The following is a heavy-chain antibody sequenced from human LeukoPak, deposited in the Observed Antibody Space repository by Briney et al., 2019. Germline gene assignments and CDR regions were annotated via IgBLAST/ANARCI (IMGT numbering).Heavy chain of an antibody. V-gene: IGHV3-30*04. CDR3: ARVGDRSGNGYSH. CDR1: GFTFSSYA. CDR2: ISYDGTNT. Sequence: GGSLRLSCAASGFTFSSYAIHWVRQAPGKGLEWVTVISYDGTNTYYADSVKGRFTISRDNSKNTLYLQMNSLRADDMAVYYCARVGDRSGNGYSHWGQGTLVTVSS. J-gene: IGHJ4*02. D-gene: IGHD2-2*03.